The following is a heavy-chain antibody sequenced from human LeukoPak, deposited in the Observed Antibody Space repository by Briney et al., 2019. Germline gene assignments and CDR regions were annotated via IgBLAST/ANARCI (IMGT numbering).Heavy chain of an antibody. CDR3: ARKGASGWTPFLDY. CDR1: GFTFSSYG. Sequence: GGSLRLSCAASGFTFSSYGMHWVRQAPGKGLEWVAIIWYDGSNKYYADSVKGRFTISRDNSKNTLDLQMNSLRAEDTAVYYYARKGASGWTPFLDYWGQGTLVTVSS. V-gene: IGHV3-33*01. J-gene: IGHJ4*02. D-gene: IGHD6-19*01. CDR2: IWYDGSNK.